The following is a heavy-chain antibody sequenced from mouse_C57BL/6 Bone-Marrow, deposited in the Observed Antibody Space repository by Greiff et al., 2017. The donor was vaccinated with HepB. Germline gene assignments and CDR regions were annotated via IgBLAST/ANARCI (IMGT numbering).Heavy chain of an antibody. Sequence: DVKVEESGGGLVKPGGSLKLSCAASGFTFSSYAMSWVRQTPEKRLEWVATISDGGSYTYYPDNVKGRFTISRDNAKNNRYLQMSHLKSEDTAMYYWARDRNYYGSRGFAYWGQGTLVTVSA. CDR3: ARDRNYYGSRGFAY. J-gene: IGHJ3*01. CDR2: ISDGGSYT. D-gene: IGHD1-1*01. V-gene: IGHV5-4*01. CDR1: GFTFSSYA.